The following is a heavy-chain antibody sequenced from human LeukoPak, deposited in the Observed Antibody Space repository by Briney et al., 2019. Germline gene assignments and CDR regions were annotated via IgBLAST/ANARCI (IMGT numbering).Heavy chain of an antibody. CDR2: TRYDGNNA. V-gene: IGHV3-30*02. CDR1: GFTFSNYG. Sequence: GGSLRLSCAASGFTFSNYGMHWVRQAPGKGLEWVAFTRYDGNNAFYADSVKGRFTISRDNSKNTLHLQMNSLRTEDTAVYYCVAVSGYYLDYWGQGTLVTVSS. J-gene: IGHJ4*02. D-gene: IGHD3-22*01. CDR3: VAVSGYYLDY.